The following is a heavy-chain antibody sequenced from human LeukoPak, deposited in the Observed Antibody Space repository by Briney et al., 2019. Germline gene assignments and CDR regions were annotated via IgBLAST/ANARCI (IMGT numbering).Heavy chain of an antibody. Sequence: PGGSLRLSCVASGFTFSSYAMSWVRQPPGKGLEWVSSLGGTNGYTYYADSVKGRFTISGDNSKNTLYLQMNSLRAEDTAIYYCATGSTAVAGTKCWGQGILVTVSS. CDR2: LGGTNGYT. J-gene: IGHJ4*02. D-gene: IGHD6-19*01. V-gene: IGHV3-23*01. CDR1: GFTFSSYA. CDR3: ATGSTAVAGTKC.